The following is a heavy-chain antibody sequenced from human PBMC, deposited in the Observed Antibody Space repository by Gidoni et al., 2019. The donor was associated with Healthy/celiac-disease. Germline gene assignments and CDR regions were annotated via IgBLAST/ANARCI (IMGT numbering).Heavy chain of an antibody. CDR3: ARGGPNWFDP. Sequence: QVQLVESGGGVVQPGRSLRLSCAASGFTFSSYAMHCVRQAPGKGLEWVAVISYDGNNKYYADSVKGRFTISRDNSKNTLSLQMNSLRTEDTAMYYCARGGPNWFDPWGQGTLVTVSS. J-gene: IGHJ5*02. V-gene: IGHV3-30-3*01. CDR2: ISYDGNNK. CDR1: GFTFSSYA.